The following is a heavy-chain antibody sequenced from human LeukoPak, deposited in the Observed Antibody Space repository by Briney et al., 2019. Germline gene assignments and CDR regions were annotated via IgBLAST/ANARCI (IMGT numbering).Heavy chain of an antibody. V-gene: IGHV4-61*02. CDR1: GGSISSGSYY. D-gene: IGHD6-19*01. CDR2: IYTSGST. J-gene: IGHJ4*02. CDR3: ARGLSSGWYSIFDY. Sequence: SETLSLTCTVSGGSISSGSYYWSWIRQPAGNGLEWIGRIYTSGSTNYNPSLKSRVTISVDTSKNQFSLKLSSVTAADTAVYYCARGLSSGWYSIFDYWGQGTLVTVSS.